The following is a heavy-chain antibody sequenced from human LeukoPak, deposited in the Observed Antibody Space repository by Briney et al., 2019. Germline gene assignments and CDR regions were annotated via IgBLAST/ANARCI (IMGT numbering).Heavy chain of an antibody. J-gene: IGHJ4*02. V-gene: IGHV3-9*01. D-gene: IGHD6-19*01. CDR3: AKEVYSSGWDYFDY. Sequence: GGSLRLSCAASGFTFDDYAMHWVRQAPGKGLEWVSGISWNSGSIGYADSVKGRFTISRDNAKNSLYLQMNSLRAEDTALYYCAKEVYSSGWDYFDYWGQGTLVTVSS. CDR1: GFTFDDYA. CDR2: ISWNSGSI.